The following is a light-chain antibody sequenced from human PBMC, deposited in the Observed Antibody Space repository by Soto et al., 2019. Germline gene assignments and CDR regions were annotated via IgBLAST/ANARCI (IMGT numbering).Light chain of an antibody. Sequence: EIVLTQSAGTLSLSPGERATLSCRASQSVSSIYLAWYQQKPGQAPRLLIYGASSRPTGIPDRFSGSGSGTDFTLTISRLEPEDFAVYYCQQYGSSALTFGGGTKVDIK. CDR3: QQYGSSALT. CDR2: GAS. V-gene: IGKV3-20*01. CDR1: QSVSSIY. J-gene: IGKJ4*01.